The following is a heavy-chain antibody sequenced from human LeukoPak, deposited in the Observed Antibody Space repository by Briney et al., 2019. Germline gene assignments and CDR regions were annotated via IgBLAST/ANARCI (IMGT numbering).Heavy chain of an antibody. CDR3: ARASTIFGHLDY. V-gene: IGHV4-39*07. CDR2: IYYSGST. J-gene: IGHJ4*02. CDR1: GGSISGTAYY. Sequence: PSETLSLTCAISGGSISGTAYYWGWIRQPPGKGLEWIGSIYYSGSTYYNPSLKSRLTISVDTSKNQFSLKLSSVTAADTAVYYCARASTIFGHLDYWGRGTLVTVSS. D-gene: IGHD3-3*01.